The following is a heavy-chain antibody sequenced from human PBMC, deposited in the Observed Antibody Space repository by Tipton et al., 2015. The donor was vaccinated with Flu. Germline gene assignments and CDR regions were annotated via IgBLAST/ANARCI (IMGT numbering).Heavy chain of an antibody. CDR1: GFASSEAW. V-gene: IGHV3-15*01. J-gene: IGHJ4*02. Sequence: VQLVQSGGGLVKPGGSLRVSCAASGFASSEAWMFWVRLAPGKGLEWVGRIKSESAGGTTDYAAPVVGRFSISRDGSKNTLSLEMNSLKTEDTAVYYCTTGAYWGQGTRVIVSS. CDR2: IKSESAGGTT. CDR3: TTGAY.